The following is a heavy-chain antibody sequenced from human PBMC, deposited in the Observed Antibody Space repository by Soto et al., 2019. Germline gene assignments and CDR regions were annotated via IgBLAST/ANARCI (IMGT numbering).Heavy chain of an antibody. J-gene: IGHJ3*02. V-gene: IGHV3-53*01. CDR3: AKAPSTLVNPGDAFDI. CDR2: IYSGGNS. D-gene: IGHD2-2*01. CDR1: GFTVSSSH. Sequence: GGSLRLSCTTSGFTVSSSHMSWVRQAPGKGLDWVSVIYSGGNSYYAVSVQGRFTISRDNSKNTVYLQMNSLRGEDTAIYYCAKAPSTLVNPGDAFDIWGQGTMVTVSS.